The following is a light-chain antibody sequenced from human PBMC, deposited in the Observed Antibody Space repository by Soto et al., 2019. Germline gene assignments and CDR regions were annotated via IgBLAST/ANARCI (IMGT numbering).Light chain of an antibody. V-gene: IGKV1-13*02. CDR2: GAS. J-gene: IGKJ4*01. CDR3: QQFNSYPLT. CDR1: QGISSA. Sequence: AIQLTQSPSSLSASVGDRVTITCRASQGISSALAWYQQKPGKTPKVLIHGASTLESGVPSRFSGSGSGTDFTLTISSLQSEDFATYYCQQFNSYPLTFGGGTKVDIK.